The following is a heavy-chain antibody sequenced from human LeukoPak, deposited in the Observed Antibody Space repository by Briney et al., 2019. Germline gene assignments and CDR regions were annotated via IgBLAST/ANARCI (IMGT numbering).Heavy chain of an antibody. CDR3: AREAVHYGSGSLDY. J-gene: IGHJ4*02. CDR1: GGSISSYY. CDR2: IHSSGST. Sequence: SETLSLTCSVSGGSISSYYWSWIRQPAGKGLEWIGRIHSSGSTNYSPSLKSRVAMSLDTSKNQLSLELSSVTAADTAVYYCAREAVHYGSGSLDYWGQGTLVTVS. D-gene: IGHD3-10*01. V-gene: IGHV4-4*07.